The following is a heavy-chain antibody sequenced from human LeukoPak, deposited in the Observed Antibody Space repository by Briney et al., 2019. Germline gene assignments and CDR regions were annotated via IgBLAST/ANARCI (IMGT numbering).Heavy chain of an antibody. Sequence: ASVTVSCKASGYTFTGYYMHWVRQAPGQGLEWMGWINPNSGGTNYAQKFQGRVTMTRDTSISTAYMELSRLRSDDTAVYYCARDRFTRTLRFDPWGQGTLVTVSS. CDR2: INPNSGGT. CDR3: ARDRFTRTLRFDP. CDR1: GYTFTGYY. V-gene: IGHV1-2*02. D-gene: IGHD3-3*01. J-gene: IGHJ5*02.